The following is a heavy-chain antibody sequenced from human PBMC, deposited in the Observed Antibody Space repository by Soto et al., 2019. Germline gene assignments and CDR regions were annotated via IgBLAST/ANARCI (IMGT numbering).Heavy chain of an antibody. CDR3: ASGRLWSFEF. D-gene: IGHD3-10*01. CDR2: ISSDSGTI. CDR1: VFSFRIYS. Sequence: GGPLRLSGLVPVFSFRIYSMNWARQAPGKGLEWISYISSDSGTIYYADSLKGRFTISRDNGKNSLYLQMNSLTGAQRAVAESASGRLWSFEFWGQGTLVPVSS. J-gene: IGHJ4*02. V-gene: IGHV3-48*01.